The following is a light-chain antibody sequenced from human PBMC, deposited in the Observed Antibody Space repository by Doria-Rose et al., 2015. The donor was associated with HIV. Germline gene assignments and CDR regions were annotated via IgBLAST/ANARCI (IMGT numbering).Light chain of an antibody. CDR2: AAS. CDR1: QTVSTY. V-gene: IGKV1-39*01. J-gene: IGKJ1*01. Sequence: GDSVTITCRASQTVSTYLNWFQREPGKAPKLLIYAASRLQSGVPSRFSGSGSGTDFTLTISGLQPGDFATYYCQQTYSSPPWTFGQGTKVEMK. CDR3: QQTYSSPPWT.